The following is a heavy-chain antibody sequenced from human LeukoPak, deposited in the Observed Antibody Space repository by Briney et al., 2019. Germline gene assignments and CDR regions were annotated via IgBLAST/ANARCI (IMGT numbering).Heavy chain of an antibody. CDR1: GGSISSSSYY. CDR3: ARHANEYDFWSAYVPYYFDY. D-gene: IGHD3-3*01. Sequence: SETLSLTCTVSGGSISSSSYYWGWIRQPPGKGLEWIGSIYNSGSTYYNPSLKSRVTISVDTSKNQFSLKVNSVTAADTAVYYCARHANEYDFWSAYVPYYFDYWGQGTLVTVSS. V-gene: IGHV4-39*01. J-gene: IGHJ4*02. CDR2: IYNSGST.